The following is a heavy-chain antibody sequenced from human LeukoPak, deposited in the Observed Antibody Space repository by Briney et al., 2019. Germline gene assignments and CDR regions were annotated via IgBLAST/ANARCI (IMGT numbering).Heavy chain of an antibody. D-gene: IGHD6-13*01. CDR1: GYTFSGYY. CDR2: INARSGDT. Sequence: SVKVSCKASGYTFSGYYIHWVRQAPGRGLEWVGWINARSGDTNYAQKFQGRVILTRDTSITTSYMEVISLTSDDTAVYYCARASLASAGTRFWGQGTLVIVSS. J-gene: IGHJ1*01. CDR3: ARASLASAGTRF. V-gene: IGHV1-2*02.